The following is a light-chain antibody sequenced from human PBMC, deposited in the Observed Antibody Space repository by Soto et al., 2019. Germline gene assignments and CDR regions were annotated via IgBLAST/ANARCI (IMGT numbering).Light chain of an antibody. J-gene: IGKJ5*01. Sequence: PLTQSPSSLAASCGDSLTLTFRASRNVSIYLNWYQHKPGKGPTLLIHATSNLQIGVPSRFSGSGSGTEFTLTISSLETEDFGTQYCQHSYKMHSFGQGGRLEIK. CDR3: QHSYKMHS. CDR2: ATS. V-gene: IGKV1-39*01. CDR1: RNVSIY.